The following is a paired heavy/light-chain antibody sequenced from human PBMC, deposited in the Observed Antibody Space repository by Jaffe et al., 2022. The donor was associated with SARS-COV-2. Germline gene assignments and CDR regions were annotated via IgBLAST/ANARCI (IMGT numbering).Heavy chain of an antibody. CDR1: GASVSGYY. D-gene: IGHD7-27*01. J-gene: IGHJ3*02. CDR3: ARLNWDYRTPRAFDI. Sequence: QVQLQESGPGLVKPSETLSLTCTVSGASVSGYYWSWIRQSPGKGLEWVGYIYYSGSSNYNRSLKSRVTMSIDTSENQFSLRLNSVTAADTAVYYCARLNWDYRTPRAFDIWGQGTVVTVSS. CDR2: IYYSGSS. V-gene: IGHV4-59*02.
Light chain of an antibody. CDR2: EVS. CDR1: NNDVGAYDY. Sequence: QSALTQPASVSGSPGQSITISCTGTNNDVGAYDYVSWYQHHPGRTPKLIIYEVSSRPSGVPDHFSGSKSGNTASLTVSGLQAEDEADYYCSSYTVTSRVIFGGGTKLTVL. V-gene: IGLV2-14*01. CDR3: SSYTVTSRVI. J-gene: IGLJ2*01.